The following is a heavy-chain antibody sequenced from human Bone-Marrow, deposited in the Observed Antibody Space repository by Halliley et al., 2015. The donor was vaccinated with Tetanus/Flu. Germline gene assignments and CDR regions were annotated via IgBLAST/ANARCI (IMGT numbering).Heavy chain of an antibody. Sequence: SLRLSCTASGFIFSDHYMDWVRQAPGKGLEWVCRIRNRARSYTTEYAASVKGRFIISRDDSQKTLDLQMNSLKTEDTAVYYCARGGYGNFEYGLDVWGQGTTVTVSS. CDR3: ARGGYGNFEYGLDV. J-gene: IGHJ6*02. V-gene: IGHV3-72*01. CDR1: GFIFSDHY. CDR2: IRNRARSYTT. D-gene: IGHD4-17*01.